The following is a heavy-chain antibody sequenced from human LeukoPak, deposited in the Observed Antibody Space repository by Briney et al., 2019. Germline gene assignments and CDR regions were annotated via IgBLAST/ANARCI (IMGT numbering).Heavy chain of an antibody. CDR3: ARGRRYRLLSLLNWFDP. CDR1: GGSFSGYY. J-gene: IGHJ5*02. Sequence: NPSETLSLTCAVYGGSFSGYYWSWIRQPPGKGLEWIGEINHSGSTNYNPSPKSRVTISVDTSKNQFSLKLSSVTAADTAVYYCARGRRYRLLSLLNWFDPWGQGTLVTVSS. CDR2: INHSGST. D-gene: IGHD2-2*01. V-gene: IGHV4-34*01.